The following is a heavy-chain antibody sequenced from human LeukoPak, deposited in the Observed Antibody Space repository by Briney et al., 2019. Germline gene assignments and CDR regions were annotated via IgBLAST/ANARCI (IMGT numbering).Heavy chain of an antibody. Sequence: GGSLRLSCAASGFTFSSYGMHWVRQAPGKGLEWVAFIRYDGSNKYYADSVKGRFTISRDNAKNSLYLQMNSLRAEDTAVYYCARDRAYCSSTSCYEDYFDYWGQGTLVTVSS. D-gene: IGHD2-2*01. CDR1: GFTFSSYG. CDR2: IRYDGSNK. V-gene: IGHV3-30*02. CDR3: ARDRAYCSSTSCYEDYFDY. J-gene: IGHJ4*02.